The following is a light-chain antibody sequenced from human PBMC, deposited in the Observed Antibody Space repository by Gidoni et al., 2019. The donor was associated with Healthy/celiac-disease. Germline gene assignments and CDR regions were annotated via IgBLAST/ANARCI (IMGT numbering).Light chain of an antibody. J-gene: IGLJ2*01. Sequence: SYVLTQPPSVSVAPGQTARITCGGNNIGSKSVHWYQQKPGQAPVLVVYDDTYRPSWIPERLSGSNSGNTATLTISRVEAGDEADYYCKVWDSSSDHPGVVFGGGTKLTVL. CDR1: NIGSKS. CDR2: DDT. V-gene: IGLV3-21*02. CDR3: KVWDSSSDHPGVV.